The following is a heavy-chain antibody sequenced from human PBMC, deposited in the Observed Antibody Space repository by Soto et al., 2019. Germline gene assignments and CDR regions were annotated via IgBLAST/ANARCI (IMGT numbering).Heavy chain of an antibody. D-gene: IGHD3-16*02. Sequence: QVQLVESGGDVVQPGRSLRLSCAASGFTFSSYAMHWVRQAPGKGLEWVAVISYDGSDKYYADSVKGRFTISRDNSKNTLNLQINSLRADDTAVYYCAKALGELSPESYDYWGQGTLITVSS. CDR1: GFTFSSYA. J-gene: IGHJ4*02. CDR3: AKALGELSPESYDY. V-gene: IGHV3-30*18. CDR2: ISYDGSDK.